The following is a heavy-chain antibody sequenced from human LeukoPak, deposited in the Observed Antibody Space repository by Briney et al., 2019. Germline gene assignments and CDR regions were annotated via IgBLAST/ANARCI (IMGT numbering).Heavy chain of an antibody. Sequence: SETLSLTCTVSGGSISSYYWSWIRQPPGKGLEWIGYIYYSGSTNYNPSLKSRVTISVDTSKNQFSLKLSSVTAADTAVYYCARETSYDFWSSIFDYWGQGTLVTVSS. CDR1: GGSISSYY. V-gene: IGHV4-59*01. CDR2: IYYSGST. J-gene: IGHJ4*02. CDR3: ARETSYDFWSSIFDY. D-gene: IGHD3-3*01.